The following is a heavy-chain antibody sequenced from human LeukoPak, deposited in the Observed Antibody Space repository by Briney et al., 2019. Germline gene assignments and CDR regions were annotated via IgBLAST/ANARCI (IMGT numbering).Heavy chain of an antibody. CDR2: IYYSGST. CDR1: AGSVSNYY. CDR3: ARGGDMVRGVIIGGYIFDI. Sequence: SETLSLTCTVSAGSVSNYYWSWIRQPPGKGLEWIGSIYYSGSTYYNPSLKSRVTISVDTSKNQFSLKLSSVTAADTAVYYCARGGDMVRGVIIGGYIFDIGGLGTMVTVSS. V-gene: IGHV4-39*01. J-gene: IGHJ3*02. D-gene: IGHD3-10*01.